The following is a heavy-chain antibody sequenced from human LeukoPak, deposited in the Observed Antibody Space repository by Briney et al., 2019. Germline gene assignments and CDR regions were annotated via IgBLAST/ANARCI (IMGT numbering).Heavy chain of an antibody. CDR3: ARRVVAATNYFDY. J-gene: IGHJ4*02. CDR1: GGSISYYY. CDR2: IYYSGST. D-gene: IGHD2-15*01. V-gene: IGHV4-59*08. Sequence: SETLSLTCTVSGGSISYYYWSWIRQPPGKGLEWIGYIYYSGSTTYNPSLKSRVTISVDTSKNQFSLKLSSVTAADTAMYYCARRVVAATNYFDYWGQGTLVTVSS.